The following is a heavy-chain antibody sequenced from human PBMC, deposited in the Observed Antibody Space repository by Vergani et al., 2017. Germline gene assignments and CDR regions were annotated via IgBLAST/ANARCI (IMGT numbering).Heavy chain of an antibody. CDR2: INNDGHT. J-gene: IGHJ4*02. V-gene: IGHV4-34*02. CDR3: AVRPHVNLVGGKIVTKRTFDY. D-gene: IGHD2-8*02. Sequence: QVQLQQWGAGVVKPSGTLSLTFAVFGESFSSFYWSWIRQPPGKGLEGVGEINNDGHTNYNPSLESRVTVSRDTAKNQFSLNLMSVTAAETAMYYCAVRPHVNLVGGKIVTKRTFDYWSQGSLVTVSS. CDR1: GESFSSFY.